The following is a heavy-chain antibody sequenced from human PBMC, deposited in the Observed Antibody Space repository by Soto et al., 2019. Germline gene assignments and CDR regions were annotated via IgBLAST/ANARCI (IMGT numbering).Heavy chain of an antibody. CDR2: IYYSGNT. CDR1: GGSTSSDNY. V-gene: IGHV4-30-4*01. CDR3: AREGGESSDGLYYFDS. Sequence: KTWETLSLTXTVSGGSTSSDNYWSWIRQPPGKGLEWIGHIYYSGNTDYNPSLKSRLAISIDTSKNQFSLKLSSVTAADTAVYFCAREGGESSDGLYYFDSWGQGSLVTVSS. J-gene: IGHJ4*02. D-gene: IGHD3-16*01.